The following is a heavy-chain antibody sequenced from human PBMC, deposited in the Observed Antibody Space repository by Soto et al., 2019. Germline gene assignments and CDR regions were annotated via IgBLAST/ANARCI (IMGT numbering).Heavy chain of an antibody. V-gene: IGHV1-18*01. D-gene: IGHD3-3*01. CDR3: ARGAYDFWSGPPYDYYYLDV. J-gene: IGHJ6*03. CDR2: ISAYNGNT. Sequence: ASVKVSCKASGYTFTSYGISWVRQAPGQGLEWMGWISAYNGNTNYAQKLQGRVTMTTDTSTSTAYMGLRSLRSDDTAVYYCARGAYDFWSGPPYDYYYLDVWGKGTTVTVSS. CDR1: GYTFTSYG.